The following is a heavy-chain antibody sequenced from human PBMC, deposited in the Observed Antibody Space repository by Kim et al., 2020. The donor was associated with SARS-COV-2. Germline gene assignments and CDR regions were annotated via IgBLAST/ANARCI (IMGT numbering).Heavy chain of an antibody. CDR2: INHSGST. V-gene: IGHV4-34*01. CDR1: GGSFSGDY. J-gene: IGHJ4*02. D-gene: IGHD6-19*01. Sequence: SETLSLTCAVYGGSFSGDYWSWICQPPGKGLAGIWEINHSGSTNYNPSLKSRVTMSVDTSKNQFSLKLSSVTAADTAVYYCALGGQWLARGYFDYWGQGTLVTVSS. CDR3: ALGGQWLARGYFDY.